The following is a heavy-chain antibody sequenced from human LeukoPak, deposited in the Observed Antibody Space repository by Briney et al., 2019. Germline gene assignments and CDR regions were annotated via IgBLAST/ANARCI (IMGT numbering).Heavy chain of an antibody. Sequence: PSETLSLTCTVSGGSISSGTYYWSWIRQPAGKGLEWIGRFYTSGSTYYNPSLKSRVTISVDTPKNQFSLKLSSVTAADTAVYYCARVGEYWNYGPWGQGTLVTVSS. CDR2: FYTSGST. D-gene: IGHD1-7*01. J-gene: IGHJ5*02. V-gene: IGHV4-61*02. CDR1: GGSISSGTYY. CDR3: ARVGEYWNYGP.